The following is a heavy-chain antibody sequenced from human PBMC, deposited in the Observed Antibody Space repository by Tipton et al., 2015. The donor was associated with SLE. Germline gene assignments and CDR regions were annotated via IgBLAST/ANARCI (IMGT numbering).Heavy chain of an antibody. J-gene: IGHJ3*01. CDR3: AQTDYSSGWNHGGFDF. D-gene: IGHD6-19*01. V-gene: IGHV4-59*03. Sequence: TLSLTCTVSGASMRSSYWSWIRQPPGKGLEWIASMYSGGSANYNPSLKTRVNISVDTSRNQLSLRLSSVTAADTAMYYCAQTDYSSGWNHGGFDFWGQGTMVTVSS. CDR2: MYSGGSA. CDR1: GASMRSSY.